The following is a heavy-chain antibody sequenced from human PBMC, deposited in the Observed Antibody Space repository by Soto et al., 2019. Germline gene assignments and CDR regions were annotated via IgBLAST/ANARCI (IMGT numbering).Heavy chain of an antibody. CDR1: GFTFSSYA. J-gene: IGHJ4*02. V-gene: IGHV3-23*01. CDR2: ISGSGGST. D-gene: IGHD3-22*01. Sequence: EVQLLESGGGLVQPGGSLRLSCAASGFTFSSYAMSWVRQAPGKGLEWVSAISGSGGSTYYADSVKGRFTISRDNSKNTLYLQMNSLRAEDTAVYDCAKDLEDSRQTYSSGSRVRYGYFDYWGQGTLVTVSS. CDR3: AKDLEDSRQTYSSGSRVRYGYFDY.